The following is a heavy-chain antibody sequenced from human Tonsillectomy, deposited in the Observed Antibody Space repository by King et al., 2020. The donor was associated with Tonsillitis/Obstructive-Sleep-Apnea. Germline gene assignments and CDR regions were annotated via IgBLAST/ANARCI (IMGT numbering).Heavy chain of an antibody. CDR1: GFTFSSYA. V-gene: IGHV3-23*04. CDR2: ISGSGVIT. D-gene: IGHD1-1*01. J-gene: IGHJ6*02. Sequence: VQLVESGGGSVQPGGSLRLSCAVSGFTFSSYAMNWVRQSPGKGLEWVSIISGSGVITYHADSVKGRFTISRDNSKNTVYLKMNSLRAEDTAVYYCTKGWKGRLESAPLDYYNGMDVWGQGTTVIVSS. CDR3: TKGWKGRLESAPLDYYNGMDV.